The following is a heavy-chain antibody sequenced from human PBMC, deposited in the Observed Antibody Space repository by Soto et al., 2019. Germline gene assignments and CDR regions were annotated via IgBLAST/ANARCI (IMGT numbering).Heavy chain of an antibody. CDR3: ARDFFSGWYDYYGMDV. J-gene: IGHJ6*02. Sequence: SETLSLTCTVSGGSVSSGSYYWSWIRQPPXKGLEWIGYIYYSGSTNYNPSLKSRVTISVDTSKNQFSLKLSSVTAADTAVYYCARDFFSGWYDYYGMDVWGQGTTVTVSS. V-gene: IGHV4-61*01. CDR2: IYYSGST. D-gene: IGHD6-19*01. CDR1: GGSVSSGSYY.